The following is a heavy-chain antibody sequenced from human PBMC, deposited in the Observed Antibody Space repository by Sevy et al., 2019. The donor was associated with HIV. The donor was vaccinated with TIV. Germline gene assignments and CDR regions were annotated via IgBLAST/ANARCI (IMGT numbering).Heavy chain of an antibody. V-gene: IGHV4-59*08. Sequence: SETLSLTCTVSGGSITSLYWNWIRQPPGMGLKWIANIYYNGHINYNPSLKSRVTLSLDTSKNQFSLRLSSVTAADTAMYYCAGENAWGRGYSWGQGTLVTVSS. J-gene: IGHJ4*02. CDR3: AGENAWGRGYS. CDR2: IYYNGHI. CDR1: GGSITSLY. D-gene: IGHD1-26*01.